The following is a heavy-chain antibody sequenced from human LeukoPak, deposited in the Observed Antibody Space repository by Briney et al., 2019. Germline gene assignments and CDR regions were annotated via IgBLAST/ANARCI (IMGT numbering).Heavy chain of an antibody. CDR3: TRGYPIFDY. CDR2: INTDGSST. J-gene: IGHJ4*02. CDR1: GFTFSRYW. V-gene: IGHV3-74*01. Sequence: GGSLRLSCAASGFTFSRYWMHWVRQAPGKGLVWVSRINTDGSSTSYADSVKGRFTISRDNTKDTLYLQMNSLRVEDTAVYYCTRGYPIFDYWGQGTLVTVSS. D-gene: IGHD3-16*02.